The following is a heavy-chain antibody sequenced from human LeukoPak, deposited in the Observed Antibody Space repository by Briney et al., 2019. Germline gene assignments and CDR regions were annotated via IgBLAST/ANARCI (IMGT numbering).Heavy chain of an antibody. V-gene: IGHV1-8*01. CDR1: GYTFTSYD. CDR3: ARALSSGLDYFDY. CDR2: MNPNSGNT. Sequence: ASVKVSCKASGYTFTSYDINWVRQATGQGLEWMGWMNPNSGNTGYAQKFHGRVTMTRNTSISTAYMELSSLRSEDTAVYYCARALSSGLDYFDYWGQGTLVTVSS. D-gene: IGHD6-19*01. J-gene: IGHJ4*02.